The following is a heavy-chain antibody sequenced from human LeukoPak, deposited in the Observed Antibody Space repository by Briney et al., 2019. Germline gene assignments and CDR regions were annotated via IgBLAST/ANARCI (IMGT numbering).Heavy chain of an antibody. CDR1: GASISDSY. D-gene: IGHD2-15*01. V-gene: IGHV4-59*01. Sequence: SETLSLTCAVSGASISDSYWSWIRQSPEKGLEWIGHIFHDGVTDYNPSLKSRVTISGDTSKNQFSLKLRSVTAADTAVYYCARVSRLLPFEFWGQGTLVTVSS. CDR3: ARVSRLLPFEF. J-gene: IGHJ4*02. CDR2: IFHDGVT.